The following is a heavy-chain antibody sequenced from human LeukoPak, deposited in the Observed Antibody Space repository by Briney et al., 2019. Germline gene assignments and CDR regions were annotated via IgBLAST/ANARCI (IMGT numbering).Heavy chain of an antibody. CDR1: GGSISSSSSY. V-gene: IGHV4-39*01. Sequence: SETLSLTCTVSGGSISSSSSYWGWIRQPPGKGLEWIGSIYYSGSTYYNPSLKSRVTISVDTSKNQFSLKLSSVTAADTAVYYCARLLLYSYGVAYFDYWGQGTLVTVSS. D-gene: IGHD5-18*01. J-gene: IGHJ4*02. CDR3: ARLLLYSYGVAYFDY. CDR2: IYYSGST.